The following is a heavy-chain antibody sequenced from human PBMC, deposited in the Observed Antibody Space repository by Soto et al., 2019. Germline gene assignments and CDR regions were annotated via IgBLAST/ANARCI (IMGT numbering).Heavy chain of an antibody. CDR1: GFTFSNYA. D-gene: IGHD3-22*01. V-gene: IGHV3-23*04. J-gene: IGHJ4*02. CDR2: ITYSGGSR. Sequence: EVQLVESGGGLVQPGGSLRLSCAASGFTFSNYAMAWVRQAPGKGLEWVSTITYSGGSRDYADSVKGRFTISRDNSKNTLYLQMNSLTAEDTAVYYCAKKGYYDTSGYPIRYFDYWGQGTLVTVSS. CDR3: AKKGYYDTSGYPIRYFDY.